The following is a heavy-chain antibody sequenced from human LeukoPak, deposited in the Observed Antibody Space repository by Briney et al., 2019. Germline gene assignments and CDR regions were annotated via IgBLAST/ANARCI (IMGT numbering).Heavy chain of an antibody. CDR2: INPSGGST. J-gene: IGHJ3*02. CDR3: AADRKPDSSGYYDAFDI. V-gene: IGHV1-46*01. Sequence: ASVKVSCKASGYSFIHFYIHWVRQVPGQGLQWMGMINPSGGSTRYPQNFQGRVTMTRDTSTSTAYMELSSLRSEDTAVYYCAADRKPDSSGYYDAFDIWGQGTMVTVSS. CDR1: GYSFIHFY. D-gene: IGHD3-22*01.